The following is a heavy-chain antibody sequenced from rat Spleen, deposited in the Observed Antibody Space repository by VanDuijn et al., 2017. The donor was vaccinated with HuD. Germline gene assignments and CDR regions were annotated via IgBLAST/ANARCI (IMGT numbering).Heavy chain of an antibody. Sequence: EVQLVESGGGLVQPGRSMKLSCSASGFTFSDYGMAWVFQAPTKGLEWVASISYDGGSTYYRDSVKGRFTISRDDAKNTLYLQMDSLRSEDTATYYCTTGTFWGQGVMVTVSS. CDR2: ISYDGGST. J-gene: IGHJ2*01. V-gene: IGHV5-20*01. CDR3: TTGTF. CDR1: GFTFSDYG.